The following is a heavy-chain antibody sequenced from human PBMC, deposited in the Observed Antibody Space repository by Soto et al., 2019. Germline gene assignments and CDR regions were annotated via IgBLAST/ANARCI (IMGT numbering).Heavy chain of an antibody. CDR3: AKEGGFRTESPLYYYGMDV. CDR1: GFTLSKYG. D-gene: IGHD6-25*01. Sequence: QVQLVESGGGVVQPGRSLRLSCAASGFTLSKYGMHWVRQAPGKGLEWVAVISDDGSNKYYADYVKGRLTISRDNSKNTLYLQMNSLRLEDTAVYYCAKEGGFRTESPLYYYGMDVW. CDR2: ISDDGSNK. J-gene: IGHJ6*01. V-gene: IGHV3-30*18.